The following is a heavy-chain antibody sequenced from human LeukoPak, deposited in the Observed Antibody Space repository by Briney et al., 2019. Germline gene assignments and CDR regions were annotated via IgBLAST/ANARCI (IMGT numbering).Heavy chain of an antibody. Sequence: PGGALRLSCAASGFTLSSHYMNWVRQAPGKGLEWVSSISSSSSSYIYYADSVKGRFTISRDNAKNSLYLQMNSLRAEDTAMYYCARGRDGYPGGYWGQGTLVTVSS. V-gene: IGHV3-21*01. CDR3: ARGRDGYPGGY. J-gene: IGHJ4*02. D-gene: IGHD5-24*01. CDR2: ISSSSSSYI. CDR1: GFTLSSHY.